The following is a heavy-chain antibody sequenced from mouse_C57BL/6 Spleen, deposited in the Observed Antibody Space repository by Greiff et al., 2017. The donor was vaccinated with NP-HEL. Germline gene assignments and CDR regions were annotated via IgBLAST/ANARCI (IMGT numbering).Heavy chain of an antibody. CDR3: AREGTYYYGSSEYFDV. CDR1: GYTFTDYN. Sequence: EVQLQQSGPELVKPGASVKIPCKASGYTFTDYNMDWVKQSHGKSLEWIGDITPNNGGTIYNQKFKGKATLTVDKSSSTAYMELRSLTSEDTAVYYCAREGTYYYGSSEYFDVWGTGTTVTVSS. CDR2: ITPNNGGT. D-gene: IGHD1-1*01. J-gene: IGHJ1*03. V-gene: IGHV1-18*01.